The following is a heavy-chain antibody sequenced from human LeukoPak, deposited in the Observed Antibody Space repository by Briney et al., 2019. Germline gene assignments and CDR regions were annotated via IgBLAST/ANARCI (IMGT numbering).Heavy chain of an antibody. J-gene: IGHJ4*02. Sequence: ASVKVSCKDSGYTLSELSMHWVRQDPGKGLEWMGGFVPEDGETIYAQKFQGRVTMTEDTSPDTTYMELSSLRSGDTAGYYCATEGLLGELFHLDYWGQVTLVTVSS. CDR1: GYTLSELS. CDR3: ATEGLLGELFHLDY. D-gene: IGHD3-10*01. V-gene: IGHV1-24*01. CDR2: FVPEDGET.